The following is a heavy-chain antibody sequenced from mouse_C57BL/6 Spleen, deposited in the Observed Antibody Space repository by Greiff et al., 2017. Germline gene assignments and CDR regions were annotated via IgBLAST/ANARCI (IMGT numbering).Heavy chain of an antibody. CDR2: IYPRSGNT. D-gene: IGHD2-1*01. J-gene: IGHJ3*01. Sequence: QVQLQQSGAELARPGASVKLSCKASGYTFTSYGISWVKQRTGQGLEWIGEIYPRSGNTYYNEKFKGKATLTADKSSSIAYMELRSLTSEDSAVYFCARDYGNPAWFAYWGQGTLVTVSA. V-gene: IGHV1-81*01. CDR1: GYTFTSYG. CDR3: ARDYGNPAWFAY.